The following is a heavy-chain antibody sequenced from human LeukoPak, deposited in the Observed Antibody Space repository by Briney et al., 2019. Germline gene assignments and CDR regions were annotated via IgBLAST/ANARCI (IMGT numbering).Heavy chain of an antibody. CDR3: ARQYSSPSFDY. J-gene: IGHJ4*02. D-gene: IGHD6-6*01. CDR2: ISSSSSYV. CDR1: GFIFSSYR. Sequence: GGSLRLSCAASGFIFSSYRVNWVRQAPGKGLEWVSPISSSSSYVYYADSVKGRFTISRDSAKNSLYLQMNSLRAEDTAVYYCARQYSSPSFDYWGQGTLVTVSS. V-gene: IGHV3-21*01.